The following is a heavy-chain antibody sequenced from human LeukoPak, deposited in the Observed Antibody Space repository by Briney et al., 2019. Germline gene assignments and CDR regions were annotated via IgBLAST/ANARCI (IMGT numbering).Heavy chain of an antibody. D-gene: IGHD3-16*01. Sequence: ETLSLTCAVYGGSFSGYYWSWIRQPPGKGLEWIGEINHSGSTNYNPSLKSRVTISVDTSKNQFSLKLSSVTAADTAVYYCANVFTHDAFDIWGQGTMVTVSS. J-gene: IGHJ3*02. CDR2: INHSGST. V-gene: IGHV4-34*01. CDR1: GGSFSGYY. CDR3: ANVFTHDAFDI.